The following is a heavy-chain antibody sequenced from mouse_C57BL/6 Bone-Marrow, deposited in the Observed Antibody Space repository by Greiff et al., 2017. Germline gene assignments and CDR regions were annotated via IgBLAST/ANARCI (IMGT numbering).Heavy chain of an antibody. CDR1: GFTFSDYY. J-gene: IGHJ4*01. D-gene: IGHD3-2*02. CDR2: ISNGGGST. V-gene: IGHV5-12*01. CDR3: AGRGTAQARRDLDAMDY. Sequence: EVKVVESGGGLVQPGGSLKLSCAASGFTFSDYYMYWVRQTPEKRLEWVAYISNGGGSTYYPDTVKGRFTISRDNAKNTLYLQMSRLKSEDTAMYYCAGRGTAQARRDLDAMDYWGQGTSVTVSS.